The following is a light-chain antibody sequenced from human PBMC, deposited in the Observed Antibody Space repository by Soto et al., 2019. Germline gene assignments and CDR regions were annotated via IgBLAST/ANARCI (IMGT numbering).Light chain of an antibody. Sequence: QSALTQPPSASGSPGQSVTISCTGTSSDVGAYNYVSWYQEHPGKAPKLMIYEVSKRPSGVPDRFSGSKSGITASLTVSGLQTEDEADYYCSSYTASNNYVFGPGTKVTVL. V-gene: IGLV2-8*01. CDR2: EVS. CDR3: SSYTASNNYV. J-gene: IGLJ1*01. CDR1: SSDVGAYNY.